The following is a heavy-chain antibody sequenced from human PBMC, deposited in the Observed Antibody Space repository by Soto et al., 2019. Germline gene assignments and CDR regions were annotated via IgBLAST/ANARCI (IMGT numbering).Heavy chain of an antibody. V-gene: IGHV3-73*01. Sequence: EVQLVESGGGLGQPVGSLKLSFAASGFTFSGSAMHWVRQASGKGLEWVGRIRSKPNSYATEYAASVKGRFTISRADSKNTAYLQKNSWKTEDTAVYYSTRHLQCYWCQGTLVTSSS. CDR2: IRSKPNSYAT. CDR1: GFTFSGSA. D-gene: IGHD2-8*01. J-gene: IGHJ1*01. CDR3: TRHLQCY.